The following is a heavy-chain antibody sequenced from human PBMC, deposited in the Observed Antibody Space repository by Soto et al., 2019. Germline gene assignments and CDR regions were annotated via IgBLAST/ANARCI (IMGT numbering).Heavy chain of an antibody. CDR3: ARHSGHVLRYFDWLGP. Sequence: PGESLKISCKGSGYSFIDYWIGWVRQVPGKGLEWMGRIDPSDSYTNYSPSFQGHVTISADKSISTAYLQWSSLKASDTAMYYCARHSGHVLRYFDWLGPWGQGTLVTVSS. D-gene: IGHD3-9*01. V-gene: IGHV5-10-1*01. J-gene: IGHJ5*02. CDR2: IDPSDSYT. CDR1: GYSFIDYW.